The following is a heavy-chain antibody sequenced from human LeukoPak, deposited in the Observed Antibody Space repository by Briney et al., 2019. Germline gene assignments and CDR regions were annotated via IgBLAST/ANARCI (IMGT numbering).Heavy chain of an antibody. D-gene: IGHD2-2*02. V-gene: IGHV1-69*02. CDR1: GGTFSSYT. CDR3: ARVADIVVVPAAIFGAFDI. Sequence: GASVKVSCKASGGTFSSYTISWVRQAPGQGLEWMGRIIPILGIANYAQKFQGRVTITADKSTSTAYMELSSLRSEDTAVYYCARVADIVVVPAAIFGAFDIWGQGRMVTVSS. J-gene: IGHJ3*02. CDR2: IIPILGIA.